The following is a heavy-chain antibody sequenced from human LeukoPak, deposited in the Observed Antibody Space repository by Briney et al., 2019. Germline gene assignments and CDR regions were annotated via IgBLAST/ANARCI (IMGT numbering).Heavy chain of an antibody. D-gene: IGHD3-22*01. CDR1: GFTFSSYA. J-gene: IGHJ5*02. V-gene: IGHV3-21*01. CDR2: ISSGSSFM. CDR3: ARDYYDSSGSSWFDP. Sequence: PGGSLRLSCAASGFTFSSYAMSWVRQVPGKGLEWVSSISSGSSFMYYADSVKGRFTISRDNAKNSLYLQMNSLRAKDTALYYCARDYYDSSGSSWFDPWGQGTLVTVSS.